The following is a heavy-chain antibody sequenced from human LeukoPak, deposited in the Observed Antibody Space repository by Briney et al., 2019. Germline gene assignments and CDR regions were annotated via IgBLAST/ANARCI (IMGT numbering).Heavy chain of an antibody. Sequence: GGSLRLSCAASGFTFSSYWMHWVRQAPGKGLVWVSRINSDGSSTSYADSVKGRFTISRDNAKNTLYLQMNSLRAEDTAVYYCARDPYYYDSSGYYGLLDHWGQGTLVTVSA. D-gene: IGHD3-22*01. J-gene: IGHJ4*02. CDR2: INSDGSST. V-gene: IGHV3-74*01. CDR1: GFTFSSYW. CDR3: ARDPYYYDSSGYYGLLDH.